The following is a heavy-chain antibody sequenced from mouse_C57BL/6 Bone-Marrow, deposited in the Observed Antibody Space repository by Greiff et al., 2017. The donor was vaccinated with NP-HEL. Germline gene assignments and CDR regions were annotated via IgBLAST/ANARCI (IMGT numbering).Heavy chain of an antibody. V-gene: IGHV1-5*01. J-gene: IGHJ2*01. CDR1: GYTFTSYW. Sequence: VQLQQSGTVLARPGASVKMSCKTSGYTFTSYWMHWVKQRPGPGLEWIGAIYPGNSDTSYNQKFKGKAKLTAVTSASTAYMELSSLTNEDSAVYYCSRMWLRRLDYWGQGTTLTVSS. CDR2: IYPGNSDT. D-gene: IGHD2-2*01. CDR3: SRMWLRRLDY.